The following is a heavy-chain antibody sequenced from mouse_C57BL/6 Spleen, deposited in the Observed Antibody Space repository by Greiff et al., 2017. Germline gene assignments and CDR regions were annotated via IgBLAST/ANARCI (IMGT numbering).Heavy chain of an antibody. CDR2: IDPYDGET. CDR3: ARDEYAGYYAMDY. V-gene: IGHV1-52*01. CDR1: GYTFTSYW. D-gene: IGHD5-1*01. Sequence: QVQLQQPGAELVRPGSSVKLSCKASGYTFTSYWMHWVKQRPIQGLEWIGIIDPYDGETNYNQKFKDKATLTVDKSSSTAYMQLSSLTSEDSAVYYCARDEYAGYYAMDYWGQGTSVTVSS. J-gene: IGHJ4*01.